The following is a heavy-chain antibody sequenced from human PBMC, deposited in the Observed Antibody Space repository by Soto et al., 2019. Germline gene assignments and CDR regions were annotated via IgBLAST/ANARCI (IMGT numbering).Heavy chain of an antibody. V-gene: IGHV2-70*01. CDR3: ARSNRLLEYSSSSIYYYYCGMDV. J-gene: IGHJ6*02. D-gene: IGHD6-6*01. CDR2: IDWDDDK. Sequence: SGPTLVNPTQTLTLTCTFSGFSLSTSGMCVSWIRQPPGKALEWLALIDWDDDKYYSTSLKTRLTISKDTSKNQVVLTMTNMDPVDTATYYCARSNRLLEYSSSSIYYYYCGMDVWGQGTTVTV. CDR1: GFSLSTSGMC.